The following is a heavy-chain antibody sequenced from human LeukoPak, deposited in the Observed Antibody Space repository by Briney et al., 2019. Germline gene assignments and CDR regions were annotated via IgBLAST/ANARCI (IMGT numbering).Heavy chain of an antibody. CDR2: IYASGST. Sequence: PSETLSFTCTISGGSITSSYWNWIRQPAGEGLEWIGRIYASGSTNYSPSLKSRVTMSVDTSKNQFSLKLSSVTAADTAVYYCARESKYNFWSGSYYQHYYMDVWGEGTTVTVSS. V-gene: IGHV4-4*07. D-gene: IGHD3-3*01. J-gene: IGHJ6*03. CDR1: GGSITSSY. CDR3: ARESKYNFWSGSYYQHYYMDV.